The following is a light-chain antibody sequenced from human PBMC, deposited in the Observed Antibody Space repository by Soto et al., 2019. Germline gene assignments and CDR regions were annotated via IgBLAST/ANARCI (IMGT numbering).Light chain of an antibody. CDR3: LLSYNGPFV. CDR1: TGAVTSGHY. V-gene: IGLV7-46*01. Sequence: QAVVTQEPSLTVSPGGTVTLTCGSSTGAVTSGHYPYWFQQKPGQAPRTLIYDTNNKHSWTPARFSGSLLGGKAALTLSGAQPEDEAEYYCLLSYNGPFVFGTGTKVTV. J-gene: IGLJ1*01. CDR2: DTN.